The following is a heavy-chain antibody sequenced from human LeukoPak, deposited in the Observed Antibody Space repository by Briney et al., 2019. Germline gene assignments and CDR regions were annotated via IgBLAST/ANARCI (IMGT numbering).Heavy chain of an antibody. CDR3: ARGGKYYSSSWYNY. CDR1: GGSFSDYY. V-gene: IGHV4-34*01. CDR2: INHSGST. J-gene: IGHJ4*02. D-gene: IGHD6-13*01. Sequence: SETLSLTCAVYGGSFSDYYWTWIRQPPGKGLEWIGEINHSGSTNYNPSLKSRVTISVDTSKNQFSLKLSSVTAADTAVYYCARGGKYYSSSWYNYWGQGTLVTVSS.